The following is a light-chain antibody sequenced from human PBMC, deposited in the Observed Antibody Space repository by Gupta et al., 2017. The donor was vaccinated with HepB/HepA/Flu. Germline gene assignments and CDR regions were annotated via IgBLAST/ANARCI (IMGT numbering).Light chain of an antibody. CDR2: GNN. CDR3: QSYDTSLSGVV. J-gene: IGLJ2*01. CDR1: SSNIGAGYD. Sequence: QRVTISCTGSSSNIGAGYDVHWYQQLPGTAPKLLIYGNNNRPSGVPDRFSGSKSGSSASLAITGLQAEDEVDYYCQSYDTSLSGVVFGGGTKLTVL. V-gene: IGLV1-40*01.